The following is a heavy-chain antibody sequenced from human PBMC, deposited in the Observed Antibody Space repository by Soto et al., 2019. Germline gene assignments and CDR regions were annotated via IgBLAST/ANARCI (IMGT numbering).Heavy chain of an antibody. CDR2: IYHSGST. J-gene: IGHJ6*02. Sequence: QLQLQESGSGLVKPSQTLSLTCAVSGGSISSGGYSWSWIRQPPGKGLEWIGYIYHSGSTYYNPSLKSRVTISVDRSKNQFSLKLSSVTAADTAVYYCARARLTPALRYFDWPAVGGMDVWGQGTTVTVSS. V-gene: IGHV4-30-2*01. CDR3: ARARLTPALRYFDWPAVGGMDV. CDR1: GGSISSGGYS. D-gene: IGHD3-9*01.